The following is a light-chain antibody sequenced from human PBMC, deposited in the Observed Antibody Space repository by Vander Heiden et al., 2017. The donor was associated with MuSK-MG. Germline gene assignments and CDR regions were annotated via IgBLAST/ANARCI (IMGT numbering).Light chain of an antibody. V-gene: IGKV3-15*01. CDR2: GAS. CDR1: QSVSSY. J-gene: IGKJ1*01. Sequence: EIVMTQSPATLSVSPGERATLSCRASQSVSSYLAWYQQKPGQAPRLLIYGASNRATGIPARFSGSGSGTEFTLTISSLQSEDFAVYYCQQDNNWPQTFGQGTKVEIK. CDR3: QQDNNWPQT.